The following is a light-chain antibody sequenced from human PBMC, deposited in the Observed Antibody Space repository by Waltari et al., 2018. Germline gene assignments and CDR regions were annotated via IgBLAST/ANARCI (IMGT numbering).Light chain of an antibody. CDR2: EVS. Sequence: QSALTQPASVSGSPGQSITISCTGTSSDVGSYNLVSWYRQHPGKAPKLLIYEVSKRPSGCLNRFAGSKSGNAASLTISGLQAEDEADYYCCSYAGSSTPYVFGTGTKVTVL. J-gene: IGLJ1*01. V-gene: IGLV2-23*02. CDR3: CSYAGSSTPYV. CDR1: SSDVGSYNL.